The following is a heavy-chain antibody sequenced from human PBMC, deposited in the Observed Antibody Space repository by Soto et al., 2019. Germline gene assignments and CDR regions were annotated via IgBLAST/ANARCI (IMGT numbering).Heavy chain of an antibody. CDR2: IYYSGST. Sequence: PXXTLSLPCTVTGXSVSSRSYYWGWIRQPPGKGLEWIWIIYYSGSTYNNASLRSRVSMSIDTSKEQFSLKLKSVTAADTALYFCARQRTSVVTQAYFDVWGPGSLGTVS. V-gene: IGHV4-39*01. CDR3: ARQRTSVVTQAYFDV. D-gene: IGHD2-21*02. J-gene: IGHJ4*02. CDR1: GXSVSSRSYY.